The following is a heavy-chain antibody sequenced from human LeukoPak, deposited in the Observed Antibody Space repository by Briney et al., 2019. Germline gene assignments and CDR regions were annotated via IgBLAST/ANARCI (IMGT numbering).Heavy chain of an antibody. V-gene: IGHV3-21*01. Sequence: RGSLRLSCAASGFTSSRFTMNWVPQAPGNRLECASSITSTSSYIYYADSVKGRFTISRDKAKKSLYLQMNSLRAEDTAVYYCARALFVEDYDVDHWGPGTLVTVSS. D-gene: IGHD4-17*01. J-gene: IGHJ4*02. CDR2: ITSTSSYI. CDR1: GFTSSRFT. CDR3: ARALFVEDYDVDH.